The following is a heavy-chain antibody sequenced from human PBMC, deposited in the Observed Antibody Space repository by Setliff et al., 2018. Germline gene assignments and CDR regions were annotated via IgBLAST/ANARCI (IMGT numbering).Heavy chain of an antibody. Sequence: GGSLRLSCATSGFHFSTYTMNWVRQAPGKGPEWVSSISSSGSDIYYADSVKGRFTISRDNAKNSLYLQVNSLRAEDTAVYYCATNPRKGRSGGYYYDDPYYYYMDVWGKGTTVTVSS. J-gene: IGHJ6*03. CDR1: GFHFSTYT. CDR3: ATNPRKGRSGGYYYDDPYYYYMDV. V-gene: IGHV3-21*01. D-gene: IGHD3-22*01. CDR2: ISSSGSDI.